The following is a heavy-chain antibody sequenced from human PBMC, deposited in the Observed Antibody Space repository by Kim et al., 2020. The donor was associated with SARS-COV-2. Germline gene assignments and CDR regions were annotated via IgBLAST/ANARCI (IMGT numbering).Heavy chain of an antibody. V-gene: IGHV3-48*03. CDR1: GFTFSSYE. J-gene: IGHJ5*02. CDR2: ISSSGSTI. CDR3: ARDSLYCGGDCFGGFDP. D-gene: IGHD2-21*02. Sequence: GGSLRLSCAASGFTFSSYEMNWVRQAPGKGLEWVSYISSSGSTIYYADSVKGRFTISRDNAKNSLYLQMNSLRAEDTAVYYCARDSLYCGGDCFGGFDPWGQGTLVTVSS.